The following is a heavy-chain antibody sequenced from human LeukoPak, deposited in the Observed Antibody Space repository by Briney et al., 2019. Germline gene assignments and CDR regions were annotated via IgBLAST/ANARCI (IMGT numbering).Heavy chain of an antibody. CDR2: ISAYNGNT. CDR3: ARDTPLTMVRGVVYYYYYGMDV. J-gene: IGHJ6*02. Sequence: GASVKVSCKASGYTFTSYGISWVRQAPGQGLEWMGWISAYNGNTNYAQKLQGRVTMTTDTSTSTAYMDLRSLRSDDTAVYYCARDTPLTMVRGVVYYYYYGMDVWGQGTTVTVSS. D-gene: IGHD3-10*01. CDR1: GYTFTSYG. V-gene: IGHV1-18*01.